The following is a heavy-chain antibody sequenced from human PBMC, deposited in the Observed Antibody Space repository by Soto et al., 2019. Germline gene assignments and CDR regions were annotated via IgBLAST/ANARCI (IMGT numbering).Heavy chain of an antibody. Sequence: PSETLSLTCAVSGGSISSSYWWNWGRQPPGKGLEWFGKIYHSGSTNYNPSLKNRITISVDKSNNQFSLRLSSVTAADTAVYFCVTSLNYDFWRDGGRHYYFDYWGQGTLVTVSS. J-gene: IGHJ4*02. V-gene: IGHV4-4*02. CDR2: IYHSGST. CDR1: GGSISSSYW. CDR3: VTSLNYDFWRDGGRHYYFDY. D-gene: IGHD3-3*01.